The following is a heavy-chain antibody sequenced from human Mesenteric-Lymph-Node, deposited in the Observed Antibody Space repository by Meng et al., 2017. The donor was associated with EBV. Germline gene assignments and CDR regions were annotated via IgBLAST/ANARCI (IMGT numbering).Heavy chain of an antibody. CDR3: ASQGYYDSGAWGDYFDY. V-gene: IGHV4-61*01. D-gene: IGHD3-22*01. CDR1: GDSVNSATYY. J-gene: IGHJ4*02. Sequence: QGPLQESGPGLVEPSETLSLTCSVSGDSVNSATYYWSWIRKPPGKGLEWIASVHSTGSTNYNPSLMSRVTISLDTSKSQFSLTLTYVTAADTAVYYCASQGYYDSGAWGDYFDYWGQGSLVTVSS. CDR2: VHSTGST.